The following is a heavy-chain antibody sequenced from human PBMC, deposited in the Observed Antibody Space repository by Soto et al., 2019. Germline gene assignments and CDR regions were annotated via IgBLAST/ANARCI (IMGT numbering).Heavy chain of an antibody. CDR1: GDSISRGGYS. D-gene: IGHD6-6*01. J-gene: IGHJ6*02. V-gene: IGHV4-30-2*01. CDR3: DRGSSSYYDYGMDV. CDR2: IYDSGST. Sequence: PSETLSLTCAVSGDSISRGGYSWTWIRQPPGKALEWIGNIYDSGSTSYNPSLKSRVTISVDTSKNQFSLRLTFVTAADTAVYLCDRGSSSYYDYGMDVWGQGTTVTVSS.